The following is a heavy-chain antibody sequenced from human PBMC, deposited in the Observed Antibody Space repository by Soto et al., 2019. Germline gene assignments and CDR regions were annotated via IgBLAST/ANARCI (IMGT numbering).Heavy chain of an antibody. D-gene: IGHD6-19*01. Sequence: QLQLQESGPGLVKPSETLSLTCTVSGGSIGSGEYYWGWIRQPPGKGLEWIGIISYRGSTYYNPSLKRRVTMSIDTSKNQFSLKLSSVTAADTAVYYCARTIPNSGFRRGMDVWGQGTTVTVSS. CDR2: ISYRGST. V-gene: IGHV4-39*01. CDR1: GGSIGSGEYY. J-gene: IGHJ6*02. CDR3: ARTIPNSGFRRGMDV.